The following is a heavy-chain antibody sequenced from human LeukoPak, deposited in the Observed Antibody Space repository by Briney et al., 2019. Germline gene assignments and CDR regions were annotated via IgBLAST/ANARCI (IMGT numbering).Heavy chain of an antibody. CDR2: IYYSGST. Sequence: PSQTLSLTCAVSGGSISSGGYSWSWIRQPPGKGLEWIGYIYYSGSTYYNPSLKSRVTISVDTSKNQFSLKLSSVTAADTAVYYCARGGGTIFGVVFFDYWGQGTLVTVSS. D-gene: IGHD3-3*01. J-gene: IGHJ4*02. V-gene: IGHV4-30-2*05. CDR3: ARGGGTIFGVVFFDY. CDR1: GGSISSGGYS.